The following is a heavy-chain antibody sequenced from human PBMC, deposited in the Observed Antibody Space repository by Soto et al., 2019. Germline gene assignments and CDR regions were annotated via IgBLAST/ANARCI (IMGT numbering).Heavy chain of an antibody. D-gene: IGHD3-22*01. CDR3: ARYGYYYDSSGYAYFDY. V-gene: IGHV4-34*01. J-gene: IGHJ4*02. Sequence: SETLSLTCAVYGGSFSGYYWSWIRQPPGKGLEWIGEINHSGSTNYNPSLKSRVTISVDTSKNQFSLKLSSVTAADTAVYYCARYGYYYDSSGYAYFDYWGQGTLVTVSS. CDR2: INHSGST. CDR1: GGSFSGYY.